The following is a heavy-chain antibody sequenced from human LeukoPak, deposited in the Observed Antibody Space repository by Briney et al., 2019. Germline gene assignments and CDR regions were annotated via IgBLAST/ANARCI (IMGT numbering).Heavy chain of an antibody. V-gene: IGHV4-59*01. CDR1: GASTSAYY. CDR2: TYSGGNA. J-gene: IGHJ3*01. D-gene: IGHD1-26*01. CDR3: AHSKRGGGYYINAFAV. Sequence: SETLSLTCTVSGASTSAYYWSWLRQPPGKGLEWIGYTYSGGNANYNPSLKSRVTISIDTSESQFSLRLASVTAADTAVYFCAHSKRGGGYYINAFAVWGQGTLVTISS.